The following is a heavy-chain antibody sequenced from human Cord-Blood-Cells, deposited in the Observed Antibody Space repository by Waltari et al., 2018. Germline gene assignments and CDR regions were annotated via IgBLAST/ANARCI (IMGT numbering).Heavy chain of an antibody. V-gene: IGHV4-59*01. Sequence: QVQLQESGPGLVKPSETLSLTCTVSGGSISSYYWSWIRQPPGKGLEWIGYIYYRGSTNYNPSLKSRVTISVDTSKNQFSLKLSSVTAADTAVYYCARRGWYFDLWGRGTLVTVSS. CDR3: ARRGWYFDL. CDR2: IYYRGST. CDR1: GGSISSYY. J-gene: IGHJ2*01.